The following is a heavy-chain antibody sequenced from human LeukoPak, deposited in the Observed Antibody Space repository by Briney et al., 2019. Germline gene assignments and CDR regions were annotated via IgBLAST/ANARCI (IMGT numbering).Heavy chain of an antibody. J-gene: IGHJ4*02. V-gene: IGHV4-39*07. D-gene: IGHD2-15*01. CDR1: GGSISSSSYY. Sequence: SETLSLTCAVYGGSISSSSYYWGWIRQPPGGGLEWIGTIYYSGTTYYNPSLKSRVTISVDTSKKELSLKLSSVTAADTAVYYCASGGVVVGLYYFDYWGQGTLVTVSS. CDR3: ASGGVVVGLYYFDY. CDR2: IYYSGTT.